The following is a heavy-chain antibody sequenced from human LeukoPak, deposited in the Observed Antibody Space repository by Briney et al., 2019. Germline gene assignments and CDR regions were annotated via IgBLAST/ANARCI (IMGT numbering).Heavy chain of an antibody. V-gene: IGHV3-66*01. J-gene: IGHJ4*02. CDR1: GFTVSSNY. D-gene: IGHD5-12*01. CDR2: IYSGGST. Sequence: GGSLRLSCAASGFTVSSNYMSWVRQAPGKGLEWVSVIYSGGSTYYADSVKGRFTISRDNSKNTLYLQMSSLRAEDTAVYYCARVGGYDYEGYWGQGTLVTVSS. CDR3: ARVGGYDYEGY.